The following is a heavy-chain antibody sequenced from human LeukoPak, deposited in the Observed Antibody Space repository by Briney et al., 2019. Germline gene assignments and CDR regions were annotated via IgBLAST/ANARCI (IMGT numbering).Heavy chain of an antibody. J-gene: IGHJ5*02. Sequence: SETLSLTCTVSGGSISSSSYYWGWIRQPPGKGLEWIGSIYYSGSTYYNPSLKSRVTISVDTSKNQFSLKLGSVAAGAPAVYWGARQGGITMIVVVPDWFDPWGQGTLVTVSS. V-gene: IGHV4-39*01. D-gene: IGHD3-22*01. CDR2: IYYSGST. CDR3: ARQGGITMIVVVPDWFDP. CDR1: GGSISSSSYY.